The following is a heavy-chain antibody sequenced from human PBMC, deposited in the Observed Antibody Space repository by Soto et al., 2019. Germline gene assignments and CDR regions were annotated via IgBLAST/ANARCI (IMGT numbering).Heavy chain of an antibody. Sequence: GGSLRLSCAASGFTCSSYSMNWVRQAPEKGLEWVSYVSSTSSTIYYADSVKGRFTISRDNAKNSLYLQMNSLRGEDTAVYYCARVEEIYNWNGYYYGMDVWGQGSTVNVSS. CDR3: ARVEEIYNWNGYYYGMDV. V-gene: IGHV3-48*01. J-gene: IGHJ6*02. CDR1: GFTCSSYS. D-gene: IGHD1-1*01. CDR2: VSSTSSTI.